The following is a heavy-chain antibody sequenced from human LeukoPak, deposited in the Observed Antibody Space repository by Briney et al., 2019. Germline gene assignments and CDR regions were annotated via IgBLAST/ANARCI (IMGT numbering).Heavy chain of an antibody. Sequence: LPGGSLTLSWAASGFTLSSYWMHCVRHPARNGRVWVARITSNGRSTSYADSVKGRFTISRDHAKNTLYLQKNSLTAEDTAVYYCVRDSLKYDFDYWGQGTLVTVSS. CDR1: GFTLSSYW. CDR3: VRDSLKYDFDY. J-gene: IGHJ4*02. V-gene: IGHV3-74*01. CDR2: ITSNGRST.